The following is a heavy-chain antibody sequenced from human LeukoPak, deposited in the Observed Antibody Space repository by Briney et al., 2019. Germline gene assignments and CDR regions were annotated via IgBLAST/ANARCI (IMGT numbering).Heavy chain of an antibody. J-gene: IGHJ4*01. Sequence: EASVKVSCKASGYTFTSYGISWVRQAPGQGLGWMGWMSAYNGNTNYAQKLQGRVTMTTDTSTSTAYMELRSLRSDDTAVYYCARDLGYYGSGSYYLDYWGQGTLVTVSS. D-gene: IGHD3-10*01. V-gene: IGHV1-18*01. CDR1: GYTFTSYG. CDR2: MSAYNGNT. CDR3: ARDLGYYGSGSYYLDY.